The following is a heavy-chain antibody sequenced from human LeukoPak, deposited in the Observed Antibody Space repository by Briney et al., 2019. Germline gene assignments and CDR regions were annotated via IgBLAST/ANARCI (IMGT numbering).Heavy chain of an antibody. CDR2: IKSKTDGGTT. J-gene: IGHJ6*03. CDR3: TTEGPGTVWSGYFGYNYMDV. V-gene: IGHV3-15*01. D-gene: IGHD3-3*01. Sequence: GGSLRLSCAASGFTFSNAWMSWVRQAPGKGLEWVGRIKSKTDGGTTDYAAPVKGRFTISRDGSKNTLYLQMNSLKTEDTAVYYCTTEGPGTVWSGYFGYNYMDVWGKGTTVTVSS. CDR1: GFTFSNAW.